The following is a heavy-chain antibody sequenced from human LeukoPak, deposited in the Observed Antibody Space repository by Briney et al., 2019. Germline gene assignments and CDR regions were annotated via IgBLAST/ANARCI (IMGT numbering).Heavy chain of an antibody. CDR1: GGTFSSYA. V-gene: IGHV1-69*06. J-gene: IGHJ4*02. CDR2: IIPIFGTA. D-gene: IGHD3-9*01. CDR3: ARGSIGYDILTGYYDY. Sequence: ASVKVSCKASGGTFSSYAISWVRQAPGQGLEWMGGIIPIFGTANYAQKFQGRVTITADKSTSTAYMELSSLRSEDTAVYYCARGSIGYDILTGYYDYWGQGTLVTVSS.